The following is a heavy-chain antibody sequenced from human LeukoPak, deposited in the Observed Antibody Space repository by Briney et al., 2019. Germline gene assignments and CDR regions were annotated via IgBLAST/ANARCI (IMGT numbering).Heavy chain of an antibody. Sequence: GGSLRLSCAASGFIFSSYGMPWVRQAPGKGLEWVAAISWDASNKFYADSVVGRFIISRDNSKNTLYLQMNSLRAEDTAVYYCAKVVAYYDFWSGLHFDYWGQGTLVTVSS. J-gene: IGHJ4*02. CDR2: ISWDASNK. D-gene: IGHD3-3*01. V-gene: IGHV3-30*18. CDR3: AKVVAYYDFWSGLHFDY. CDR1: GFIFSSYG.